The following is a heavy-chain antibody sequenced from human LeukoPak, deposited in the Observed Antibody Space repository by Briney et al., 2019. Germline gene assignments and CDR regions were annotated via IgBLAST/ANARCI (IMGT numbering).Heavy chain of an antibody. D-gene: IGHD1-26*01. CDR1: GFTFSNSW. V-gene: IGHV3-7*01. CDR3: ARDPFGRATIPDY. J-gene: IGHJ4*02. Sequence: GGSLRLSCAASGFTFSNSWMSWVRQAPGKGLEWVATIKPDGSAQYYVDSVKGRFTISRDNAKNSLFLQINSLRAEDTAVYYCARDPFGRATIPDYWGQGTLVTVSS. CDR2: IKPDGSAQ.